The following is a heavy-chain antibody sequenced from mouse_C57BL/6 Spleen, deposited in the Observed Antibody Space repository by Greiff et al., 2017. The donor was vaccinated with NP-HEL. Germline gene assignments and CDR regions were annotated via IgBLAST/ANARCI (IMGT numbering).Heavy chain of an antibody. CDR2: IRLKSDNYAT. Sequence: EVQGVESGGGLVQPGGSMKLSCVASGFTFSNYWMNWVRQSPEKGLEWVAQIRLKSDNYATHYAESVKGRFTISRDDSKSSVYLQMNNLRAEDTGIYYCTGEDDYGYFDVWGTGTTVTVSS. D-gene: IGHD2-3*01. CDR3: TGEDDYGYFDV. J-gene: IGHJ1*03. V-gene: IGHV6-3*01. CDR1: GFTFSNYW.